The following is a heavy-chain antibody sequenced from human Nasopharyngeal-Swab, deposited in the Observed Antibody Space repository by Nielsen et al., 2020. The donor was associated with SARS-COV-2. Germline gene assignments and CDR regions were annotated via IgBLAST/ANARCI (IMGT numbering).Heavy chain of an antibody. CDR1: GGSISSSSYY. D-gene: IGHD3-10*01. V-gene: IGHV4-39*07. Sequence: GSLRLSCTVSGGSISSSSYYWSWIRPPPGKGLEWIGEINHSGSTNYNPSLKSRVTISVDPSKNQFSLKLSSVTAADTAVYYCARAPRGGFDPWGQGTLVTVSS. J-gene: IGHJ5*02. CDR2: INHSGST. CDR3: ARAPRGGFDP.